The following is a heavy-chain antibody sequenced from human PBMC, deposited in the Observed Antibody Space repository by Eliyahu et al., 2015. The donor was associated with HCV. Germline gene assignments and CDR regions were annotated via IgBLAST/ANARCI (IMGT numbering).Heavy chain of an antibody. Sequence: QVQLVESGGGVVQPGRSLRLSCAASGFTFSSYAMHWVRQAPGKGLEWVAVISYDGSNKYYADSVKGRFTISRDNSKNTLYLQMNSLRAEDTAVYYCARGRVAGTSIDYWGQGTLVTVSS. V-gene: IGHV3-30*04. J-gene: IGHJ4*02. CDR3: ARGRVAGTSIDY. CDR2: ISYDGSNK. CDR1: GFTFSSYA. D-gene: IGHD6-19*01.